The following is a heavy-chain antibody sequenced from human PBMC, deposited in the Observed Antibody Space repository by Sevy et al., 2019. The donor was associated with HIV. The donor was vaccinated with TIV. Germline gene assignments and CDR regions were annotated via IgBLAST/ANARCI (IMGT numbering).Heavy chain of an antibody. CDR1: GLNVSDYF. CDR3: ARDLASGSFFSLYFDY. J-gene: IGHJ4*02. CDR2: ISSSGTII. D-gene: IGHD3-10*01. V-gene: IGHV3-11*01. Sequence: GGSLRLSCAASGLNVSDYFMSWIRQAPGKRPEWVSYISSSGTIIYYAASVKGRFTISRDNAKNSPYLQMNSLRAEDTAIYYCARDLASGSFFSLYFDYWGQGTLVTVSS.